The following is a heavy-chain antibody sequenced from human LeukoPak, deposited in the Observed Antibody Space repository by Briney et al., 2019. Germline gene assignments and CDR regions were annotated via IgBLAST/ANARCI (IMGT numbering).Heavy chain of an antibody. Sequence: SVNVSYKASGGTFSSYAISWVRQAPGQGLEWMGGIVPIFGTANYAQKFQGRVTITTDESTSTAYMELSSLRSEDTAVYYCARAEISPDLWSAQDWFDPWGQGTLVTVSS. V-gene: IGHV1-69*05. D-gene: IGHD3-3*01. CDR3: ARAEISPDLWSAQDWFDP. CDR1: GGTFSSYA. J-gene: IGHJ5*02. CDR2: IVPIFGTA.